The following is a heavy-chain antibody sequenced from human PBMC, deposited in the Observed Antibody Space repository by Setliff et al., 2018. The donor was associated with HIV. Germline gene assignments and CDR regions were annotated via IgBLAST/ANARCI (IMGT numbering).Heavy chain of an antibody. D-gene: IGHD1-20*01. CDR2: INQERTT. V-gene: IGHV4-34*01. Sequence: SETLSLTCAVYRGSFSHYYWTWIRQSPGKGLEWIAEINQERTTFYNPSLKSRVTMSLDTSRNEVSLRLSSVTAADTATYFCARVRFNFDNVRCFDLWGPGTRVTVSS. CDR1: RGSFSHYY. CDR3: ARVRFNFDNVRCFDL. J-gene: IGHJ2*01.